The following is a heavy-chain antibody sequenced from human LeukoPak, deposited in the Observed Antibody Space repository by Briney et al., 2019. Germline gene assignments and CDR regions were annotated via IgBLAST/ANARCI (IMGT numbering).Heavy chain of an antibody. D-gene: IGHD2-21*01. V-gene: IGHV3-74*01. J-gene: IGHJ5*02. CDR1: GFTFSSYW. Sequence: QRGGSLRLSCAASGFTFSSYWMHWVRQAPGKGLVWVSRINSDGSTTSYADSVKGRFTISRDNAKNTLYLQMNSLRAEDTAVYYCARDHGRSLAFNWFDPWGQGTLVTLSP. CDR2: INSDGSTT. CDR3: ARDHGRSLAFNWFDP.